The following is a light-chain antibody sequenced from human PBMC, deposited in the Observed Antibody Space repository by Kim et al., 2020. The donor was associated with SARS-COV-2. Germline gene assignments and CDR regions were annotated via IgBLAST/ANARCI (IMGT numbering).Light chain of an antibody. V-gene: IGKV1-5*01. J-gene: IGKJ1*01. CDR3: QEYASQSPT. CDR1: QSISAW. CDR2: DAS. Sequence: ESIGDRVNLTSRASQSISAWLAWYQQKPGKAPKLLIYDASSLESGVPSRFSGRGSGTEFTLTITSLQPDDCATYYCQEYASQSPTFGQGTKVDIK.